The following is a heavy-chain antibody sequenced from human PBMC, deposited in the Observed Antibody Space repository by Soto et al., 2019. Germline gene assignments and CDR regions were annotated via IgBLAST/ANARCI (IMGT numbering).Heavy chain of an antibody. V-gene: IGHV4-59*08. J-gene: IGHJ6*02. D-gene: IGHD1-26*01. Sequence: PSETLSLTCTVSGGSISSYYWSWIRQPPGKGLEWIGYIYDSGSTNYNPSLKSRVTISVDTSKNQFSLKLSSVTAADSAIYYCARQSGGYYYYGMDVWGQGTTVTVSS. CDR1: GGSISSYY. CDR2: IYDSGST. CDR3: ARQSGGYYYYGMDV.